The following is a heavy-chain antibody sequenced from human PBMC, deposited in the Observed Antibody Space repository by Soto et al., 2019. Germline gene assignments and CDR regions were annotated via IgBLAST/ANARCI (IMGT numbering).Heavy chain of an antibody. CDR3: AKERNSWYSSGSDS. CDR1: GFTFSSCA. V-gene: IGHV3-23*01. D-gene: IGHD2-15*01. J-gene: IGHJ4*02. Sequence: GGSLILSCAASGFTFSSCAMGWVRQAPGKGLEWVSSISVNGGSTYYADSVKGRFTISRDNSKNILYLHMISLRAEDTAVYYCAKERNSWYSSGSDSWGQGTLVTVSS. CDR2: ISVNGGST.